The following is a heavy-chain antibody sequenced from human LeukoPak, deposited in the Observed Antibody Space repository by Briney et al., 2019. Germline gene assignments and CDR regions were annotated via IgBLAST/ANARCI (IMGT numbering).Heavy chain of an antibody. Sequence: PSETLSLTCTVSGGSISSYYWSWIRQPPGKGLEWIGYIYYSGSTNYNPSLKSRVTISVDTSKNQFSLKLSSVTAADTAVYYCARFRSYDFWSGNRYYYYGMDVWGQGTTVTVSS. CDR2: IYYSGST. CDR3: ARFRSYDFWSGNRYYYYGMDV. V-gene: IGHV4-59*01. D-gene: IGHD3-3*01. CDR1: GGSISSYY. J-gene: IGHJ6*02.